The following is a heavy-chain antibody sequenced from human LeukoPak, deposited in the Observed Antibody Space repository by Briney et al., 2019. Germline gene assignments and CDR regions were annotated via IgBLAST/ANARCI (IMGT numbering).Heavy chain of an antibody. D-gene: IGHD6-13*01. CDR1: GGSISSYY. V-gene: IGHV4-59*01. CDR2: IYYSGST. Sequence: SETLSLTCTVSGGSISSYYWSWIRQPPGKGLEWIGYIYYSGSTNYNPSLKSRVTISVDTSKNQFSLKLSSVTAADTAVYYCARGFRYSSSWNREYYFDYWGQGTLVTVSS. CDR3: ARGFRYSSSWNREYYFDY. J-gene: IGHJ4*02.